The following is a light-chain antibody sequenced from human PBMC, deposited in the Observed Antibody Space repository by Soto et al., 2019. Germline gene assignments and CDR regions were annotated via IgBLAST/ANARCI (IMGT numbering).Light chain of an antibody. CDR3: QQRSNWPPEIT. CDR2: GAS. CDR1: QNIDIF. V-gene: IGKV1-39*01. J-gene: IGKJ5*01. Sequence: DIQMTQSPSSLSASVGDRVTITCRASQNIDIFLNWYHQKPGRAPNLLIYGASTLQNGVPSRFSGSGSGTDFPLTISTLEPKDFAVYYCQQRSNWPPEITFGQGTRLAIK.